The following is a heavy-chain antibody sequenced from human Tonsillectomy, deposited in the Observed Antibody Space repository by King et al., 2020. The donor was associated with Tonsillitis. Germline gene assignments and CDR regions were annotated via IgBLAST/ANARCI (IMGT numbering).Heavy chain of an antibody. CDR3: AREEYGDYPS. CDR1: GASINSDIYY. J-gene: IGHJ5*02. Sequence: QLQESGPGLVKPSQTLSLTCTVSGASINSDIYYWNWIRQPAGKGLEWIGRINTSGSTSSNPSLKSRVTISVDTSKNQFSLKLSSVTAADTAVYYCAREEYGDYPSWGQGTLVTVSS. V-gene: IGHV4-61*02. D-gene: IGHD4-17*01. CDR2: INTSGST.